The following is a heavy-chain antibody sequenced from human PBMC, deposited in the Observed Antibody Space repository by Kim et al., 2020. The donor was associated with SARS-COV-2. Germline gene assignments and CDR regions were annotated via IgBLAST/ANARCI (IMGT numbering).Heavy chain of an antibody. J-gene: IGHJ4*02. V-gene: IGHV3-13*01. CDR3: ARDGNGLDY. Sequence: GGSLRLSCAASGFTFSSYDMHWVRQATGKGLEWVSAIGTAGVTYYPGAVKGRFTISRENAKNSLYLQMNSLRAGDTAVDYCARDGNGLDYWGQGTLVTV. CDR2: IGTAGVT. D-gene: IGHD1-26*01. CDR1: GFTFSSYD.